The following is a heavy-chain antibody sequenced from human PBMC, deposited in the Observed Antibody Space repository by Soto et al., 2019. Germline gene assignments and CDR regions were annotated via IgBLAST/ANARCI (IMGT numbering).Heavy chain of an antibody. CDR1: GFTFSSYA. J-gene: IGHJ4*02. CDR2: ISGSGGST. V-gene: IGHV3-23*01. D-gene: IGHD6-13*01. CDR3: AKVIAAAGTGGYYFDY. Sequence: GGSLRLSCAASGFTFSSYAMSWVRQAPGKGLKWVSAISGSGGSTYYADSVKGRFTISRDNSKNTLYLQMNSLRAEDTAVYYCAKVIAAAGTGGYYFDYWGQGTLVTVSS.